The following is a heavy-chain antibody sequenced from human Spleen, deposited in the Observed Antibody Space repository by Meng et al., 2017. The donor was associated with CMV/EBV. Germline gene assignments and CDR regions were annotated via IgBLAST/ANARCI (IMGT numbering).Heavy chain of an antibody. V-gene: IGHV1-69*06. Sequence: CKASGGSFNSYAITWVRQAPGQGLEWMGRIVPMFTTANYAQKFQGRVTITADKSTSTANLELSSLTSEDTAVYYCAHPGGYYHGMDVWGQGTTVTVSS. CDR1: GGSFNSYA. CDR2: IVPMFTTA. J-gene: IGHJ6*02. CDR3: AHPGGYYHGMDV. D-gene: IGHD3-10*01.